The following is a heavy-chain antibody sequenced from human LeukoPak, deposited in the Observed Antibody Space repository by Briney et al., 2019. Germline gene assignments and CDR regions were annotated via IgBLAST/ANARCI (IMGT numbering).Heavy chain of an antibody. D-gene: IGHD3-3*01. CDR1: GFTFSTYA. V-gene: IGHV3-48*01. CDR2: ISSSGNTI. J-gene: IGHJ4*02. CDR3: VRADFWSGPVH. Sequence: PGGSLRLSCSASGFTFSTYALNWVRQAPGKGLEWVSYISSSGNTIYYADSVKGRFTISRDDAKNSLSLQMSSLSLEDTAVYYCVRADFWSGPVHWGKGTLVTVSS.